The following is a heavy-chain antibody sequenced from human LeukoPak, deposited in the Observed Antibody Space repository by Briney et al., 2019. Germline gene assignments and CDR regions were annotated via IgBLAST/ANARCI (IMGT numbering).Heavy chain of an antibody. CDR2: INGDGINT. V-gene: IGHV3-74*01. CDR1: GFPFGSNW. CDR3: ARTDYYDR. D-gene: IGHD3-22*01. J-gene: IGHJ4*02. Sequence: PGGSLRPSCAVSGFPFGSNWMHWVRQAPGRGLVWVSGINGDGINTNYADSVKGRFTISRDNAKNTLYLQMNSLRGEDTAVYYCARTDYYDRWGQGTLIAVSS.